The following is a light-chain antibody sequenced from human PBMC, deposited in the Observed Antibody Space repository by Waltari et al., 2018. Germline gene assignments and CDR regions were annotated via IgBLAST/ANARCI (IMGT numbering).Light chain of an antibody. CDR1: SSDVGGVNS. CDR2: GVS. J-gene: IGLJ1*01. CDR3: SSDGVHNDFYV. V-gene: IGLV2-8*01. Sequence: QSALTQPPSASGSPGQSVTISCTGASSDVGGVNSVSWYQQHPCKAPRLMIYGVSKRPSGVPKRFSGAKSGNTASLTVSGRQAEDEADYYCSSDGVHNDFYVFGSGTKVTVL.